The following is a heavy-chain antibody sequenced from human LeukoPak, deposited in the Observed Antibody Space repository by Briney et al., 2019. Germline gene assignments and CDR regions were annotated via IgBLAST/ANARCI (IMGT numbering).Heavy chain of an antibody. CDR1: GFTFSNYG. Sequence: QPGGSLRLSCAASGFTFSNYGMHWARQAPGKWLEWVSLIRYDGSNKYYADSVQGRFTISRDNSKNTLFLQMNSLRAEDTAVYYCAKDKPLYDGSGYYSDYWGQGTLVTVSS. V-gene: IGHV3-30*02. D-gene: IGHD3-22*01. J-gene: IGHJ4*02. CDR3: AKDKPLYDGSGYYSDY. CDR2: IRYDGSNK.